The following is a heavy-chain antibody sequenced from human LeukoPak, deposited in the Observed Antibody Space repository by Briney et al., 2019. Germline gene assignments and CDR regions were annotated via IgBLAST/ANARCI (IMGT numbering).Heavy chain of an antibody. J-gene: IGHJ3*02. V-gene: IGHV3-43D*03. CDR3: AKTSMVYAIDDAFDI. D-gene: IGHD2-8*01. CDR2: ISWDGGST. Sequence: GGSLRLSCAASGFTFDDYAMHWVRQAPGKGLEWVSLISWDGGSTYYADSVKGRFTISRDNSKNTLYLQMNSLRAEDTAVYYCAKTSMVYAIDDAFDIWGQGTMVTVSS. CDR1: GFTFDDYA.